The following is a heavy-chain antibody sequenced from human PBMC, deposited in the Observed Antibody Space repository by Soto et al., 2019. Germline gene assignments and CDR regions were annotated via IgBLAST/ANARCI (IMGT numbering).Heavy chain of an antibody. CDR2: ISGSGDST. CDR1: GFTFSSYA. Sequence: GGSLRLSCAASGFTFSSYAMSWVRQAPGKGLEWVSSISGSGDSTYYADSVKGRFTISRDNSKNTVYLQMNSLRAEDTAVFYCAKGRLGYGDYALCDYWGQGTLVTVSS. V-gene: IGHV3-23*01. CDR3: AKGRLGYGDYALCDY. J-gene: IGHJ4*02. D-gene: IGHD4-17*01.